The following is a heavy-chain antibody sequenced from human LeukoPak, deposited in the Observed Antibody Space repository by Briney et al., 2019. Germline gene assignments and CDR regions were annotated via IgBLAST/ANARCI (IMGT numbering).Heavy chain of an antibody. CDR1: GFTCSSYA. D-gene: IGHD4-17*01. Sequence: PGGSLRLSCAASGFTCSSYAMNWVRQAPAKGLEWVSAISGSGGSTYYADSVKGRFTISRDNSKNTLYLQMNSLRDEDTAVYYCARPTTVTLDYWGQGTLVTVSS. J-gene: IGHJ4*02. CDR3: ARPTTVTLDY. CDR2: ISGSGGST. V-gene: IGHV3-23*01.